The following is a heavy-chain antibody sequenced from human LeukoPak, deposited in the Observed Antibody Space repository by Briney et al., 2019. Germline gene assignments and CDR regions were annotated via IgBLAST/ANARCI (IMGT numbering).Heavy chain of an antibody. V-gene: IGHV1-18*01. J-gene: IGHJ4*02. CDR3: ATGRYCDSTDCYSPLDY. CDR2: ISAYNGNT. Sequence: ASVKVSCKASGYTFTSYGISWVRQAPGQGLEWMGWISAYNGNTNYAQKFQGRVTMTRDTSINTAYMELSRLRSDDTAMYYCATGRYCDSTDCYSPLDYWGQGTLVTVSS. CDR1: GYTFTSYG. D-gene: IGHD2-2*01.